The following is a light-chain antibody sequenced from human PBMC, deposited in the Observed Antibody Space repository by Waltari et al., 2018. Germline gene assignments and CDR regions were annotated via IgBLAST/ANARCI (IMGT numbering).Light chain of an antibody. CDR3: MQATHWPYT. Sequence: DVVMPQSPLSLPVTLGQSASISFRSSQSPEAFDGNIYLNWFQQRPGQSPRRLIYKISNRDSGVPDRFSGSGSGTDFTLKISRVEAEDVGVYYCMQATHWPYTFGQGTKLEIK. CDR1: QSPEAFDGNIY. CDR2: KIS. J-gene: IGKJ2*01. V-gene: IGKV2-30*01.